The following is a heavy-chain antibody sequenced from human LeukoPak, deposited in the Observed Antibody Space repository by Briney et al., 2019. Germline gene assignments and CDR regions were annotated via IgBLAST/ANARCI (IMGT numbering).Heavy chain of an antibody. Sequence: PSETLSLTCAVYGGSFSGYYWSWIRQPPGKGLEWIGEINHSGSTNYNPSLKSRVTISVDTSKNQFSLKLSSVTAADTPVYYCARDGVYDSSGYQKYYFDYWGQGTLVTVSS. CDR2: INHSGST. J-gene: IGHJ4*02. CDR1: GGSFSGYY. D-gene: IGHD3-22*01. CDR3: ARDGVYDSSGYQKYYFDY. V-gene: IGHV4-34*01.